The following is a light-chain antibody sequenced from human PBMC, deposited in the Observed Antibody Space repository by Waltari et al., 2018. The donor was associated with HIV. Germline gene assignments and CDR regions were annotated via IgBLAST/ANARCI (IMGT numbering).Light chain of an antibody. V-gene: IGLV2-14*03. CDR2: DVS. CDR1: SGDVGRYNY. CDR3: SSYTSSRTVV. Sequence: QSALTQPASVSGSPGQSITLSCTGASGDVGRYNYVSWYQHHPGKAPKLIIYDVSNRPSGVSNRFSGSKSGTTASLTISGLQAEDEADYYCSSYTSSRTVVFGGGTKLTVL. J-gene: IGLJ2*01.